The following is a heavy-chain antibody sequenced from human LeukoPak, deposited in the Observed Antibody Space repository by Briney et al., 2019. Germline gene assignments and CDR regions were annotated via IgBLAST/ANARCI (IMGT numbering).Heavy chain of an antibody. V-gene: IGHV3-30-3*01. CDR1: GFTFSSYV. Sequence: GRSLRLSCAASGFTFSSYVMHWVRQAPGKGLEWVAIISYDGTNKYYADSVKGRFNISRDNSNNSLYLQMHSLRPEDTAVYYCVPLLMSIVTRRLRMAHWGQGTLVTVSS. J-gene: IGHJ4*02. D-gene: IGHD6-6*01. CDR3: VPLLMSIVTRRLRMAH. CDR2: ISYDGTNK.